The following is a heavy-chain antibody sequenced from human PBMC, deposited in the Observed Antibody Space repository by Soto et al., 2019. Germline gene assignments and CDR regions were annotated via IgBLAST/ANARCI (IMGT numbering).Heavy chain of an antibody. D-gene: IGHD6-19*01. Sequence: HPGGSLRLSCAASGFTLSSYVMHWVRQAPGKGLEWVARISYAGNDNYYADSVKGRLTISRDNSKKTLYLQMTSLRADDTAVYYCARDRQQWLEPAGGALPFWGQGTMVTVSS. CDR3: ARDRQQWLEPAGGALPF. CDR1: GFTLSSYV. CDR2: ISYAGNDN. J-gene: IGHJ3*01. V-gene: IGHV3-30-3*01.